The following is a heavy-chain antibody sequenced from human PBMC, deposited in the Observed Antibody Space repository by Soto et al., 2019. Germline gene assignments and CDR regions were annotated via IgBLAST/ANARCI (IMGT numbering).Heavy chain of an antibody. J-gene: IGHJ1*01. V-gene: IGHV3-30-3*01. CDR2: ISHDGNK. D-gene: IGHD3-22*01. Sequence: QVQLVESGGDVVQPGTSLRLSCAASGFTFSSYVFHWVRQTPGKGLEWVGLISHDGNKHYADSVKDRFTSSRDNSKNELNQEINSRRAEDTALYYCAREDESSGYAGTFQHWGQGTLVTVSP. CDR1: GFTFSSYV. CDR3: AREDESSGYAGTFQH.